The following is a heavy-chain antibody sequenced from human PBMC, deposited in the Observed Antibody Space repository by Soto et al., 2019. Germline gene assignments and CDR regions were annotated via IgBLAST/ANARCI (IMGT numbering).Heavy chain of an antibody. Sequence: SETLSLTCTVSGGSISSYYWSWIRQPPGKGLEWIGYIYYSGSTNYNPSLKSRVTISVDTSKNQFSLKLSSVTAADTAVYYCARGYGGIAVAAPFDYWGQGTLVTVS. CDR1: GGSISSYY. CDR2: IYYSGST. CDR3: ARGYGGIAVAAPFDY. D-gene: IGHD6-19*01. V-gene: IGHV4-59*01. J-gene: IGHJ4*02.